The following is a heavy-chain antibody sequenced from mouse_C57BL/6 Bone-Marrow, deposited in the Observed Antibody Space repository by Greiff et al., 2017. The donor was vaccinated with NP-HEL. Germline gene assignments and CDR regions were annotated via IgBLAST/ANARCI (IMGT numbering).Heavy chain of an antibody. D-gene: IGHD2-4*01. CDR3: TAGVYYDYDGYAMDY. V-gene: IGHV14-1*01. Sequence: VHVKQSGAELVRPGASVKLSCTASGFNIKDYYMHWVKQRPEQGLEWIGRIDPEDGDTEYAPKFQGKATMTADTSSNTAYLQLSSLTSEDTAVNYCTAGVYYDYDGYAMDYWGQGTSVTVSS. CDR1: GFNIKDYY. CDR2: IDPEDGDT. J-gene: IGHJ4*01.